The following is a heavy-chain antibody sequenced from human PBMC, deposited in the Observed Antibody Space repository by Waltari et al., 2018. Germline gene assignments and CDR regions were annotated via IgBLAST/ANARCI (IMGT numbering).Heavy chain of an antibody. CDR1: GGSISSGTYY. D-gene: IGHD3-16*02. CDR3: ARQGSYNYVGGSYRYSLDY. Sequence: QVQLQESGPGLVKPSQTLSLTCTVSGGSISSGTYYWSWIRQPAGQGLEWIGHIYTNGKTNYNPSLKSRVTISRDTSKNQFSLNLSSVTAADTAVYYCARQGSYNYVGGSYRYSLDYWGQGTLVTVSS. J-gene: IGHJ4*02. CDR2: IYTNGKT. V-gene: IGHV4-61*09.